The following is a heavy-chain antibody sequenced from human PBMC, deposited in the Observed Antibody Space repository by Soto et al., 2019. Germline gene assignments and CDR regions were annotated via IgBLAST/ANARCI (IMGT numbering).Heavy chain of an antibody. J-gene: IGHJ4*02. V-gene: IGHV3-72*01. CDR2: IRNKANSYSP. CDR1: GFTFSDHY. D-gene: IGHD1-1*01. CDR3: TRALKLRTWTHFDY. Sequence: EVQLVESGGGLVQPAGSLRLSCAASGFTFSDHYIDWVRQTPGKGPERVGRIRNKANSYSPEYAASVKSRFTMSRDDSKNTAYLHMNGLRIEDTAVYYCTRALKLRTWTHFDYWGQGTLVTVSS.